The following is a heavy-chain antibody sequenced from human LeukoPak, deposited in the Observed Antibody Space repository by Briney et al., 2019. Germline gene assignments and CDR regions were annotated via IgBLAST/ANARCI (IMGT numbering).Heavy chain of an antibody. CDR3: AREYPLFHYFDY. D-gene: IGHD2-2*01. Sequence: GGSLRLSCADSGLTISNNWMSWVRQAPGKGLEWVANIKLDGSEQYYVDSVKGRFTISRDNGKNLLYLQMNSLRAEDTAVYYCAREYPLFHYFDYWGQGTLVTVSS. CDR1: GLTISNNW. V-gene: IGHV3-7*01. J-gene: IGHJ4*02. CDR2: IKLDGSEQ.